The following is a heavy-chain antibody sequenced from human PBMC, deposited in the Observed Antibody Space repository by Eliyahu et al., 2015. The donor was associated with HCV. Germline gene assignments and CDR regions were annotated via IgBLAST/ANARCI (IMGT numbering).Heavy chain of an antibody. J-gene: IGHJ4*02. CDR3: ARRIHYYDSSGRDY. Sequence: EVQLVESGGGLVQPGGSLRLSCAASGFTFSSYSMNWVRQAPGKGLEWVSYISSSSSTIYYADSVKGRFTISRDNAKNSLYLQMNSLRAEDTAVYYCARRIHYYDSSGRDYWGQGTLVTVSS. CDR2: ISSSSSTI. D-gene: IGHD3-22*01. CDR1: GFTFSSYS. V-gene: IGHV3-48*01.